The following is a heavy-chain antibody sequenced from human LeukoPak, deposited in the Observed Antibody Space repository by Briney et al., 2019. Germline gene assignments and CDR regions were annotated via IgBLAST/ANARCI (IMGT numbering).Heavy chain of an antibody. D-gene: IGHD3-10*01. CDR3: ATRDSGFGEGNWFDP. CDR2: IYYSGST. CDR1: GGPISSSSYY. J-gene: IGHJ5*02. V-gene: IGHV4-39*01. Sequence: SETLSLTCTVSGGPISSSSYYWGWVRQPPGKGLEWIGSIYYSGSTYYNPSLKRRVTISVDTSKNQFSLKLSSVTAAHTAVYYCATRDSGFGEGNWFDPWGQGTLVTVSS.